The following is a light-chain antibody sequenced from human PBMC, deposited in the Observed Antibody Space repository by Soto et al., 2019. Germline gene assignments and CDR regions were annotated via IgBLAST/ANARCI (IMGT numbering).Light chain of an antibody. Sequence: DIPLTQSPSFLSASVEDRVTISCRASYDISSSLAWYQQEPGKPPKLLIYDSSTLQTGVPSRFTGSGSGRKFTLTISCLQFGDFATYFCQQLSHYPYTCGQGTKLEI. V-gene: IGKV1-9*01. CDR1: YDISSS. CDR3: QQLSHYPYT. CDR2: DSS. J-gene: IGKJ2*01.